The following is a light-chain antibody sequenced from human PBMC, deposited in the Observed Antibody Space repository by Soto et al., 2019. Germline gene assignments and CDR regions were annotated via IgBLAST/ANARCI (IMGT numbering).Light chain of an antibody. V-gene: IGKV1-5*03. Sequence: DIQMTQSPSTLSASVGDRVTITCRASQSISSWLAWYQHKPAKAPKLLIHKASSLESGGPSRFSGSGSGTEFTLSIISLQPDDFATYYCQQYYSYWTFGQGTKVEI. CDR2: KAS. CDR1: QSISSW. J-gene: IGKJ1*01. CDR3: QQYYSYWT.